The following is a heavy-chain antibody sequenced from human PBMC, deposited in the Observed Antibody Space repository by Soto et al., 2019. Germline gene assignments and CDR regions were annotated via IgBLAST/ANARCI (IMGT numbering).Heavy chain of an antibody. CDR1: GFTFENYA. J-gene: IGHJ4*02. CDR2: ISWNRGTI. D-gene: IGHD2-2*01. CDR3: AREDSIIIPAASDF. V-gene: IGHV3-9*01. Sequence: GGSLRLSCTSSGFTFENYAMHWVRQAPGKGLEWVSGISWNRGTIGYADSVKGRFTISRDNAKNSVSLQMNTLRVEDTAVYYCAREDSIIIPAASDFWGQGTLVTVSS.